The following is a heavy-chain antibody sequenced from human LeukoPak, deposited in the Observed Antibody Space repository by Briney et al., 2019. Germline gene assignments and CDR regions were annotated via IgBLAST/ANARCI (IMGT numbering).Heavy chain of an antibody. D-gene: IGHD6-13*01. V-gene: IGHV4-30-4*01. CDR3: ARDREQLEFDY. CDR2: IYYSGST. Sequence: SQTLSLTCTVSGGSISSGDYYWSWIRQPPGKGLEWIGYIYYSGSTYYNPSLKSQVTISVDTSKNQFSLKLSSVTAADTAVYYCARDREQLEFDYWGQGTLVTVSS. J-gene: IGHJ4*02. CDR1: GGSISSGDYY.